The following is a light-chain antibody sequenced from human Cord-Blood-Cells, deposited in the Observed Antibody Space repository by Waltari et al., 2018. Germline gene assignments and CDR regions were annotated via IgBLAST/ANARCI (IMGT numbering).Light chain of an antibody. Sequence: QSALTQPASVSGSPGQSITISCTGTSSDVGSSNLVSWYQQHPGKAPKLMIYEVSKRPSGVCNRFSGSKSGNTASLTISGLQAEDEADYYCCSYAGSSTPYVFGTGTKVTVL. J-gene: IGLJ1*01. V-gene: IGLV2-23*02. CDR2: EVS. CDR1: SSDVGSSNL. CDR3: CSYAGSSTPYV.